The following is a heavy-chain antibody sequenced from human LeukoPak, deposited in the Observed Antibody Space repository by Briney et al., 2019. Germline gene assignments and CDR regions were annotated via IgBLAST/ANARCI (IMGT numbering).Heavy chain of an antibody. CDR3: ARAYSGYSSRGFDY. V-gene: IGHV3-33*01. CDR2: IWYDGSNK. J-gene: IGHJ4*02. CDR1: GFTFTSYG. Sequence: PGRSLRLSCEVSGFTFTSYGMHWVRQAPGKGLEWVADIWYDGSNKYYADSVKGRFTISRDNSKNTVFLHMTSLRADDTAVYYCARAYSGYSSRGFDYWGQGTLVSVSS. D-gene: IGHD5-12*01.